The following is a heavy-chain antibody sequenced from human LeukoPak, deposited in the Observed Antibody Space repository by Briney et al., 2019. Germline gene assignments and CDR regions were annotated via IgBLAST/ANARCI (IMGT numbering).Heavy chain of an antibody. CDR1: GFTCSSYA. V-gene: IGHV3-23*01. CDR3: AKGTHYYDFWSGYYFDY. J-gene: IGHJ4*02. Sequence: GGSLRLSCAASGFTCSSYAMSWVRQAPGKGLEWVSAISGSGGSTYYADSVKGRFTISRDNSKNTLYLQMNSLRAEDTAVYYCAKGTHYYDFWSGYYFDYWGQGTLVTVSS. CDR2: ISGSGGST. D-gene: IGHD3-3*01.